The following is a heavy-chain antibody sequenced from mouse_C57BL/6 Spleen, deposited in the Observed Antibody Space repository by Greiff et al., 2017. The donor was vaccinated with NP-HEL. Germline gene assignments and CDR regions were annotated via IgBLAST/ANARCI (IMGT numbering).Heavy chain of an antibody. V-gene: IGHV3-1*01. J-gene: IGHJ3*01. D-gene: IGHD1-1*01. CDR1: GYSITSGYD. CDR2: ISYSGST. CDR3: AREGYYYGSFAY. Sequence: EVQRVESGPGMVKPSQSLSLTCTVTGYSITSGYDWHWIRHFPGNKLEWMGYISYSGSTNYNPSLKSRISITHDTSKNHFFLKLNSVTTEDTATYYCAREGYYYGSFAYWGQGTLVTVSA.